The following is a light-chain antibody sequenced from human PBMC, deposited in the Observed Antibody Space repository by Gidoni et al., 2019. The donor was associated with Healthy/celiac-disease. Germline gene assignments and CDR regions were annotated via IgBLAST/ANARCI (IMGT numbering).Light chain of an antibody. CDR2: GAS. CDR1: RSVSSSY. Sequence: EIVLTQSPGTLSLSPGESATLSCRASRSVSSSYLAWYQQKPGQAPRLLIYGASSRATGIPDRFSGSGSGTDFTLTISRLEPEDFAVYYCQQYGSSPSLTFGGGTKVEIK. CDR3: QQYGSSPSLT. J-gene: IGKJ4*01. V-gene: IGKV3-20*01.